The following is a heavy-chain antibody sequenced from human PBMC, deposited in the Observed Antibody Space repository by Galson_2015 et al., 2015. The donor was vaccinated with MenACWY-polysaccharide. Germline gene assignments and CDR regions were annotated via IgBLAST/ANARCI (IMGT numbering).Heavy chain of an antibody. CDR2: IFYTGST. CDR3: ARGRALTDY. J-gene: IGHJ4*02. V-gene: IGHV4-61*03. Sequence: RQPPGEGLEWFGYIFYTGSTTYNPSLKSRVTISIGASESHFSLNLTSVTAADTAVYYCARGRALTDYWGQGTLVTVSS.